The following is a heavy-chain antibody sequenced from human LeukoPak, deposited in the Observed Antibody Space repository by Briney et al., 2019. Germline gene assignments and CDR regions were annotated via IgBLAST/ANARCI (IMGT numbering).Heavy chain of an antibody. CDR3: ARGGSGNWNAPFDY. V-gene: IGHV3-21*01. D-gene: IGHD1-1*01. CDR1: GFTFSSYS. Sequence: PGGSLRLSCAASGFTFSSYSMNWVRQAPGKGLEWVSSISSSSSYIYYADSVKGRFTISRDNAKNSLYLQMNSLRAEDTAVYYCARGGSGNWNAPFDYWGQGTLVTVSS. CDR2: ISSSSSYI. J-gene: IGHJ4*02.